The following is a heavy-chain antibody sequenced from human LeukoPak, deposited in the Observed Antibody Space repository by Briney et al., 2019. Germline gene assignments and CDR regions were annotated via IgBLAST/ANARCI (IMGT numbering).Heavy chain of an antibody. CDR3: ARIGGKGSSSRHDAFDI. CDR2: IKQDGSEK. V-gene: IGHV3-7*01. CDR1: GFTFSSYW. Sequence: HPGGSLRLSCAASGFTFSSYWMSWVRQAPGKGLEWVANIKQDGSEKYYVDSVKGRFTISRDNAKNSLYLQMNSLRAEDTAVYYCARIGGKGSSSRHDAFDIWGQGTMVTVSS. J-gene: IGHJ3*02. D-gene: IGHD6-13*01.